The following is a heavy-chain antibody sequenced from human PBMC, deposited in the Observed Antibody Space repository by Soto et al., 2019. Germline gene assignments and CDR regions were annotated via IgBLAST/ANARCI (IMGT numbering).Heavy chain of an antibody. CDR1: GFTFTSSA. V-gene: IGHV1-58*02. Sequence: SVKVSCKASGFTFTSSAMEWVRQARGQRLEWIGWIVVGSGNTNYAQKFQERVTITRDMSTSTAYMELSSLRSEDTAVYYCAADYSSGWYEGGTYYYYGMDVWG. J-gene: IGHJ6*02. D-gene: IGHD6-19*01. CDR3: AADYSSGWYEGGTYYYYGMDV. CDR2: IVVGSGNT.